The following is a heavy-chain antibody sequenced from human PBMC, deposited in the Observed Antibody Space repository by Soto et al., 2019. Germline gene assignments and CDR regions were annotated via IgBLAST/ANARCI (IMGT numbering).Heavy chain of an antibody. J-gene: IGHJ5*02. V-gene: IGHV4-39*01. Sequence: SETLSLTCTVSGGSISSSSYYWGWIRQPPGKGLEWIGSIYYSGSTYYNPSLKSRVTISVDTSKNQFSLKLSSVTAADTAVYYFARRLVEGRATHPGNWLDPWGPGTLVTVSS. CDR3: ARRLVEGRATHPGNWLDP. D-gene: IGHD3-10*01. CDR1: GGSISSSSYY. CDR2: IYYSGST.